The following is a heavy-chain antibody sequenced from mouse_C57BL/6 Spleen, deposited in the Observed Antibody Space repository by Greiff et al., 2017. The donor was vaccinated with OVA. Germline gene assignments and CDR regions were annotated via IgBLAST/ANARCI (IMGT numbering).Heavy chain of an antibody. CDR3: AKKGAGTWYFDV. Sequence: VKLVESGPGLVQPSQSLSITCTVSGFSLTSYGVHWVRQSPGKGLEWLGVIWRGGSTDYNAAFMSRLSITKDNSKSQVFFKMNSLQADDTAIYYCAKKGAGTWYFDVWGTGTTVTVSS. J-gene: IGHJ1*03. CDR2: IWRGGST. V-gene: IGHV2-5*01. D-gene: IGHD4-1*01. CDR1: GFSLTSYG.